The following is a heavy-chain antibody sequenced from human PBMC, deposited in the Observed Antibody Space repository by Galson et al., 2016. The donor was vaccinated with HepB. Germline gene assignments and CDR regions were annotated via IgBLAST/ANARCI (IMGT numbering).Heavy chain of an antibody. CDR2: MSGSDAST. Sequence: SLRLSCAASGFTFSSYAMSWVRQAPGKGLEWVSAMSGSDASTFYADSVKGRFTISRDNSKSTLYLQMNSLRAEDTAVYFCAKGENWNYGVWWYFDLWGRGTLVTVSS. J-gene: IGHJ2*01. D-gene: IGHD1-7*01. CDR1: GFTFSSYA. CDR3: AKGENWNYGVWWYFDL. V-gene: IGHV3-23*01.